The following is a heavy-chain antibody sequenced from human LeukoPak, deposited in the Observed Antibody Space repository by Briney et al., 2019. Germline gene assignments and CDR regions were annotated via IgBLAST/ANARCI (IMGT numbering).Heavy chain of an antibody. V-gene: IGHV3-23*01. D-gene: IGHD3-22*01. Sequence: GGSLRLSCAASGFTFSSYAMSWVRQAPGKGLEWVSAISGSGGSTYYADSVKGRFTISRDNSKNTLYLQMNSLRAEDTAVYYCAKVVGSLYYYDSSGYHPFDYWGQGTLVTVSS. CDR1: GFTFSSYA. J-gene: IGHJ4*02. CDR3: AKVVGSLYYYDSSGYHPFDY. CDR2: ISGSGGST.